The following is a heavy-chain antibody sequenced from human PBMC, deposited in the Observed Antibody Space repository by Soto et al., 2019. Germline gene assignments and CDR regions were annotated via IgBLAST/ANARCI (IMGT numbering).Heavy chain of an antibody. CDR3: ARHKRDLRFLEWSYYFDY. CDR2: ISYDGSNK. D-gene: IGHD3-3*01. J-gene: IGHJ4*02. CDR1: GFTFSSYA. Sequence: QVQLVESGGGVVQPGRSLRLSCAASGFTFSSYAMHWIRQAPGNGLEWVAVISYDGSNKYYADSVKGRFTISRDNSKNTLYLKMNSLRAEDTSVYYCARHKRDLRFLEWSYYFDYWGQGTLVTVSS. V-gene: IGHV3-30-3*01.